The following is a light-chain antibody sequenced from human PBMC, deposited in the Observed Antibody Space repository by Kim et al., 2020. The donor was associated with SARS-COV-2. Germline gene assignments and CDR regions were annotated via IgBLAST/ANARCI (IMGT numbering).Light chain of an antibody. CDR3: LQYQNYPLT. CDR2: KAS. V-gene: IGKV1-5*03. CDR1: QSVTHR. J-gene: IGKJ4*01. Sequence: ASVGDRDNISCRASQSVTHRLAWYQQKPGKAPKFMIYKASSVESGVPSRFSGSGYGTEFTLTISSLQPDDFATYYCLQYQNYPLTFGGGTKVDIK.